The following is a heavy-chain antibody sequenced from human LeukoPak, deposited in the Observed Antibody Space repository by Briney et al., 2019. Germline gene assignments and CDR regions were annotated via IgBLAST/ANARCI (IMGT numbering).Heavy chain of an antibody. CDR3: AKAQGGYSSSWYSGYFDY. Sequence: PGGSLRLSCAASGFTFSCYAMSWVRQAPGKGLEWVSAISGSGGSTYYADSVKGRFTISRDNSKNTLYLQMNSLRAEDTAVYYCAKAQGGYSSSWYSGYFDYWGQGTLVTVSS. V-gene: IGHV3-23*01. CDR1: GFTFSCYA. CDR2: ISGSGGST. J-gene: IGHJ4*02. D-gene: IGHD6-13*01.